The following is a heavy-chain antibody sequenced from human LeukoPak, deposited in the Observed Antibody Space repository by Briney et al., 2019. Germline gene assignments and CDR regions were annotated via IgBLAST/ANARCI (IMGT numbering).Heavy chain of an antibody. CDR1: GGFISSYY. CDR2: IYYSGST. CDR3: ARGPIYDSSGYYYWEYFQH. D-gene: IGHD3-22*01. Sequence: SETLSLTCTVSGGFISSYYWSWIRQPPGKGLEWIGYIYYSGSTNYNPSLKSRVTISVDTSKNQFSLKLSSVTAADTAVYYCARGPIYDSSGYYYWEYFQHWGQGTLVTVSS. J-gene: IGHJ1*01. V-gene: IGHV4-59*01.